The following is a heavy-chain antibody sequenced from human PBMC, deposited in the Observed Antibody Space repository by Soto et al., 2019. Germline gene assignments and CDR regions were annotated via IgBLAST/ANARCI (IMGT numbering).Heavy chain of an antibody. J-gene: IGHJ5*02. D-gene: IGHD3-22*01. Sequence: SETLSLTCTISGGSFSPNCWAWIRPPPGKGLEWIGYIYYGGTTSYNPSLKSRVTITLETSKSQFSLRLTSVTASDTAVYYCARVKPYYYDSSGYLSWFDPWGQGTLVTVSS. CDR3: ARVKPYYYDSSGYLSWFDP. V-gene: IGHV4-59*08. CDR2: IYYGGTT. CDR1: GGSFSPNC.